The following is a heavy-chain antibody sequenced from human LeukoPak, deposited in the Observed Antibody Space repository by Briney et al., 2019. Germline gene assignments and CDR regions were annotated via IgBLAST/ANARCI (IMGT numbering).Heavy chain of an antibody. CDR3: AREVPGYMDV. V-gene: IGHV4-59*11. Sequence: PSETLSLTCTVSGGSISSHYWSWSRQPPRKGLEESGYIYYSGSTTYNPSVKSLVTTSVDTSKIQFSLMLSSVTAADTAVYYYAREVPGYMDVWGKGTTVTVSS. CDR2: IYYSGST. CDR1: GGSISSHY. J-gene: IGHJ6*03.